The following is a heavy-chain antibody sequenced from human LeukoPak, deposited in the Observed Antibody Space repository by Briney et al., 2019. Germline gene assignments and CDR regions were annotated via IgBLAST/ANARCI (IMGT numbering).Heavy chain of an antibody. Sequence: GSLRLSCTASGFTFSNYGMHWVRQSPDKGLEWVAFIQHDGIDKYYTDSVKGRFTISRDNSKNTLYLQMNSLRAEDTAVYYCARDRGGGDYWGQGTLVTVSS. CDR3: ARDRGGGDY. D-gene: IGHD3-10*01. CDR2: IQHDGIDK. CDR1: GFTFSNYG. V-gene: IGHV3-30*02. J-gene: IGHJ4*02.